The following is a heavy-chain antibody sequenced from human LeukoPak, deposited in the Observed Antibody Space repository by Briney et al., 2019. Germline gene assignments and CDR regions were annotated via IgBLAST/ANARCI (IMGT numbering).Heavy chain of an antibody. V-gene: IGHV3-30*18. CDR2: ISYDGSNK. Sequence: GGSLRLSCAASGFIFSSYGMHWVRQAPGKGLEWVAVISYDGSNKYYADSVKGRFTISRDNSKNTLYLQMNSLRAEDTAVYYCAKGSVTRVVATPVVYWGQGTLVTVSS. D-gene: IGHD5-12*01. CDR3: AKGSVTRVVATPVVY. CDR1: GFIFSSYG. J-gene: IGHJ4*02.